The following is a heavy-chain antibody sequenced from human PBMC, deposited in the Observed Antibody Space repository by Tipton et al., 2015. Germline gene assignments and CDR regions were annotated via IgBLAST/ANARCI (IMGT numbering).Heavy chain of an antibody. J-gene: IGHJ3*02. V-gene: IGHV3-9*01. CDR1: GFTFDDYA. D-gene: IGHD2/OR15-2a*01. Sequence: SLRLSCTASGFTFDDYAMHWVRQAPGKGLEWVSGISWHSGIIDYADSVKGRFTISRDNAKNSLYLQMNSLRTEDTAVYYCAKDTSTWHRSGVAFESRGHVTIVTFAS. CDR2: ISWHSGII. CDR3: AKDTSTWHRSGVAFES.